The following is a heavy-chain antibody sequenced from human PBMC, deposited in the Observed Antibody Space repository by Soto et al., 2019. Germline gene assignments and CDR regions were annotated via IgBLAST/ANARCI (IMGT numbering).Heavy chain of an antibody. CDR3: ARDHYGSGSDYYYYYGMDV. D-gene: IGHD3-10*01. CDR2: ISSSSSYI. CDR1: GFTFSSYS. V-gene: IGHV3-21*01. J-gene: IGHJ6*02. Sequence: EVQLVESGGGLVKPGGSLRLSCAASGFTFSSYSMNWVRQAPGKGLEWVSSISSSSSYIYYADSVKGRFTISRDNAKNSLYLQMNSLRAEDTAVYYCARDHYGSGSDYYYYYGMDVWGQGTTVPVSS.